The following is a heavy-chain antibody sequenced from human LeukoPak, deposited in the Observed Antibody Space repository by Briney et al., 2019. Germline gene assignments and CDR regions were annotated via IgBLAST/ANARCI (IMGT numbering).Heavy chain of an antibody. CDR2: TDTSDSDI. D-gene: IGHD3-10*01. J-gene: IGHJ3*02. V-gene: IGHV3-21*06. CDR3: ARGRSITLLRGVAMSDGFDI. CDR1: GFTFSNYG. Sequence: GGSLRLSCAASGFTFSNYGMHWVRQAPGKGLEWVSFTDTSDSDILYGDSVKGRFTISRDNAKNLLFLQMNGLRAEDTAVYYCARGRSITLLRGVAMSDGFDIWGQGAMVAVSS.